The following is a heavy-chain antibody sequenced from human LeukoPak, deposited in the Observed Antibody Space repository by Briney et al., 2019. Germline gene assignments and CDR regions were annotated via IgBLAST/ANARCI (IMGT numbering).Heavy chain of an antibody. CDR3: ARSPDSYDSSEDY. V-gene: IGHV3-48*03. D-gene: IGHD3-22*01. CDR1: GFTFSSYE. Sequence: GGSLRLSCAASGFTFSSYEMNWVRQAPGKGLEWVSYISSSGSTIYYADSVKGRFTISRDNAKNSLYLQMNSLRAEDTAVYYCARSPDSYDSSEDYWGQGTLVTVSS. J-gene: IGHJ4*02. CDR2: ISSSGSTI.